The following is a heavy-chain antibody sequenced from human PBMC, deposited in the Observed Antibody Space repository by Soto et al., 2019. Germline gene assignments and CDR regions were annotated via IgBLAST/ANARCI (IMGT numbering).Heavy chain of an antibody. D-gene: IGHD3-16*01. J-gene: IGHJ4*02. CDR1: GFTFSSYW. V-gene: IGHV3-74*03. Sequence: EVQLVESGGGLVQPGGSLRLSCAASGFTFSSYWMHWVRQDAGKGLLWVSSIKTDGTVTQYADSVKGRFTVSRDNAKNTVYVQMNSLRAEDTAVYECAKDLSWGQCDYWGQGALVTVSS. CDR2: IKTDGTVT. CDR3: AKDLSWGQCDY.